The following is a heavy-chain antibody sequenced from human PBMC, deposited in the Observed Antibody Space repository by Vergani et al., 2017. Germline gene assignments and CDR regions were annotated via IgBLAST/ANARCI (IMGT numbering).Heavy chain of an antibody. D-gene: IGHD2-2*01. V-gene: IGHV3-21*01. CDR1: GFTFSSYS. CDR2: ISSSSSSI. CDR3: ARAGGLVVPAAMPGDYDYGMDV. Sequence: EVQLVESGGGLVKPGGSLRLSCAASGFTFSSYSMNWVRQAPGKGLEWVSSISSSSSSIYYADSVKGRFTISRDNAKNSLYLQMNSLRAEDTAVYYCARAGGLVVPAAMPGDYDYGMDVWDQXP. J-gene: IGHJ6*02.